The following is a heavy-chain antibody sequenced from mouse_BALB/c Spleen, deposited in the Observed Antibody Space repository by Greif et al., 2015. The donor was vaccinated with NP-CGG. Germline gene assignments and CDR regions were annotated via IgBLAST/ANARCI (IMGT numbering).Heavy chain of an antibody. Sequence: EVKLMESGRGLVKPGGSLKLSCAASGFTFSSYAMSWVRQTPEKRLEWVATISSGGSYTYYPDSVKGRSTISRDNAKDTLYLQMSSLRSEDTAMYYCARQLGPDYWGQGTTLTVSS. V-gene: IGHV5-9-3*01. CDR3: ARQLGPDY. D-gene: IGHD3-1*01. CDR2: ISSGGSYT. CDR1: GFTFSSYA. J-gene: IGHJ2*01.